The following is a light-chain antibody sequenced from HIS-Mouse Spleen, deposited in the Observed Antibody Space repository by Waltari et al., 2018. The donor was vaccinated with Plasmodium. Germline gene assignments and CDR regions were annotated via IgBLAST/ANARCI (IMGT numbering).Light chain of an antibody. V-gene: IGLV2-8*01. Sequence: QSALTQPPSASGSPGQSVTISCTGTSSDVGGYNYVSWYQQHPGKAPKRMIYEVSKLPSGCPVRFSGSKSGNTASLTVSGLQAEDEADYYRSSYAGSNNLVFGGGTKLTVL. CDR3: SSYAGSNNLV. CDR2: EVS. J-gene: IGLJ2*01. CDR1: SSDVGGYNY.